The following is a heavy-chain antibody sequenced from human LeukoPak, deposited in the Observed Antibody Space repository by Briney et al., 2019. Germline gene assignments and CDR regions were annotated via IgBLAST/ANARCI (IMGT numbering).Heavy chain of an antibody. CDR3: AKDPEGLLWIGEPSTPGAFDI. CDR2: IRYDGSNK. V-gene: IGHV3-30*02. J-gene: IGHJ3*02. D-gene: IGHD3-10*01. Sequence: GGSLRLSCAASGFTFSSYGMHLVRQAPGKGLEWVAFIRYDGSNKYYADSVKGRFTISRDNSKNTLYLQMNSLRAEDTAVYYCAKDPEGLLWIGEPSTPGAFDIWGQGTMVTVSS. CDR1: GFTFSSYG.